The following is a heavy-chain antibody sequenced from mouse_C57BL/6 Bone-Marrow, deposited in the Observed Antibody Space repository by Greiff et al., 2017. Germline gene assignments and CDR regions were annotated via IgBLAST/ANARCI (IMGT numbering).Heavy chain of an antibody. CDR1: GFTFSSYA. V-gene: IGHV5S21*01. CDR3: TKRGRGYFDV. D-gene: IGHD3-3*01. Sequence: EVKLVESGEGLVKPGGSLKLSCAASGFTFSSYAMSWVRQTPEKRLEWVAYISSGGDYIYYADNARNTLYLQMSSLKSEDTAMYYCTKRGRGYFDVWGTGATVTVSS. CDR2: ISSGGDYI. J-gene: IGHJ1*03.